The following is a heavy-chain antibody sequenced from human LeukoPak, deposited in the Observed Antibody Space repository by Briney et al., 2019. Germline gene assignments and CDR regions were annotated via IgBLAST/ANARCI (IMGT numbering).Heavy chain of an antibody. J-gene: IGHJ3*02. CDR2: ISAYNGNT. CDR1: GYTFTSYS. CDR3: ATALRGDFWSGNDAFDI. D-gene: IGHD3-3*01. V-gene: IGHV1-18*01. Sequence: ASVKVSCKASGYTFTSYSISWVRQAPGQGLEWMGWISAYNGNTNYAQKLQGRVTMTTDTSTSTAYMELRSLRSDDTAVYYCATALRGDFWSGNDAFDIWGQGTMVTVSS.